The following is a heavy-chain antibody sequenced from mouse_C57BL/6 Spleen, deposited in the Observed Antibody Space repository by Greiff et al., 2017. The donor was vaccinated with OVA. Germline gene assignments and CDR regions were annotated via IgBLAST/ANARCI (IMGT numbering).Heavy chain of an antibody. Sequence: DVQLVESGPGLVKPSQSLSLTCSVTGYSITSGYYWNWIRQFPGNKLEWMGYISYDGSNNYNPSLKNRISITRDTSKNQFFLKLNSVTTEDTATYYCAREVYYYGSSYYFDYWGQGTTLTVSS. D-gene: IGHD1-1*01. J-gene: IGHJ2*01. CDR1: GYSITSGYY. V-gene: IGHV3-6*01. CDR3: AREVYYYGSSYYFDY. CDR2: ISYDGSN.